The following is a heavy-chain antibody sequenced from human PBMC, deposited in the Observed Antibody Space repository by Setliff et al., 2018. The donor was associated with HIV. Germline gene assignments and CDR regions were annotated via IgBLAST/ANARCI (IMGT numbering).Heavy chain of an antibody. CDR3: ASEAWTSYRSSSGYYYYYMDV. CDR2: INTDGSSA. D-gene: IGHD6-6*01. CDR1: GFTFSNSW. Sequence: GGSLRLSCAASGFTFSNSWMHWVRQAPGKGLVWVSRINTDGSSATYADSVKGRFTISRDNDKNSLYLQMDSLRAEDTAVYYCASEAWTSYRSSSGYYYYYMDVWGKGTTVTVSS. J-gene: IGHJ6*03. V-gene: IGHV3-74*03.